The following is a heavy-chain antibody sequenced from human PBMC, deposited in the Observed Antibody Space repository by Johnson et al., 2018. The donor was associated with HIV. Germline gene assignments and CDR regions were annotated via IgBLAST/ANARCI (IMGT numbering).Heavy chain of an antibody. Sequence: VQLVESGGGLIQPGGSLRLSCAASGFTFDDYGMSWVRQAPGKGLEWVSGISWNSGNIDYADSVKGRFSISRDNPKKSLYLQMNGLRPEDTGIYYCAKDIVYGVYGSQGAFHIWGRGTMVKVSS. J-gene: IGHJ3*02. CDR1: GFTFDDYG. V-gene: IGHV3-9*01. CDR2: ISWNSGNI. CDR3: AKDIVYGVYGSQGAFHI. D-gene: IGHD4-17*01.